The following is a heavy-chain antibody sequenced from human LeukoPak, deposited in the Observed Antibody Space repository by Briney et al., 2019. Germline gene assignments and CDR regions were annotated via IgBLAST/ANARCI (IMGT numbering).Heavy chain of an antibody. Sequence: SQTLSLTCAVSGGSISSGGYSWSWIRQPPGKGLEWIGYIYHSGSTYYNPSLKSRVTISVDRSKNRFSLKLSSVTAADTAVYYCARVYSSSWWGGNWFDPWGQGTLVTVSS. CDR1: GGSISSGGYS. CDR3: ARVYSSSWWGGNWFDP. J-gene: IGHJ5*02. V-gene: IGHV4-30-2*01. D-gene: IGHD6-13*01. CDR2: IYHSGST.